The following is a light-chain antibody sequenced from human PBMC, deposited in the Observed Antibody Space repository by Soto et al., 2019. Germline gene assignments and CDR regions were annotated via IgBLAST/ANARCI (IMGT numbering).Light chain of an antibody. J-gene: IGKJ3*01. Sequence: IMMSQFPVILSVSPGERATLSCRASQSVGINLAWYQQKPGQAPRLLIHGASTRATGIPDRFSGSGSGTDFTFTISRLEPEDFAVYYCQQYGTSPGLLAFGPGTKVDIK. CDR1: QSVGIN. V-gene: IGKV3-20*01. CDR2: GAS. CDR3: QQYGTSPGLLA.